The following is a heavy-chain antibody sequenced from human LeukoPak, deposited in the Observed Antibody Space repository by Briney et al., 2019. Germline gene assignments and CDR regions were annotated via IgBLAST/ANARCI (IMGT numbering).Heavy chain of an antibody. D-gene: IGHD1-14*01. V-gene: IGHV3-21*06. CDR3: AAETNGRHYDY. J-gene: IGHJ4*02. CDR1: GLTFSTSG. Sequence: GGPLRLSCTASGLTFSTSGFNWVRQAPGKGLEWVASIGPTGSDRYHADSIKGRFTISRDNANNFLYLQMNSLRAEDTAVYYCAAETNGRHYDYWGQGTLLTVSS. CDR2: IGPTGSDR.